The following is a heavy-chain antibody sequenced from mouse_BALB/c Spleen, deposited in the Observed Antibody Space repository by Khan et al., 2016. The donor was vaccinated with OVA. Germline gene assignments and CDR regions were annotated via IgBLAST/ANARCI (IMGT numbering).Heavy chain of an antibody. CDR2: INTFTGEP. CDR3: SRPPYFSYSRDH. D-gene: IGHD2-12*01. CDR1: GYTFTNYG. Sequence: QIQLVQSGPEMKKPGETVKISCKASGYTFTNYGMNWVKQSPGKALKWMGWINTFTGEPTYADDFKGRFAFSLETSASPASLQINNLKTEDTATYFCSRPPYFSYSRDHWGQGTSVTVSS. V-gene: IGHV9-3-1*01. J-gene: IGHJ4*01.